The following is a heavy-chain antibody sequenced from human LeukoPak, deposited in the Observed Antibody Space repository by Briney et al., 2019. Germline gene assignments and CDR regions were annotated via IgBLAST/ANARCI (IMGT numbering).Heavy chain of an antibody. CDR2: SGGST. D-gene: IGHD3-16*02. CDR3: AKLPRYDYVWGSYLDY. Sequence: SGGSTYYADSVNGRFTISRANSKNTLYLQINSLRAEDTAVYYCAKLPRYDYVWGSYLDYWGQGTLVTVSS. V-gene: IGHV3-23*01. J-gene: IGHJ4*02.